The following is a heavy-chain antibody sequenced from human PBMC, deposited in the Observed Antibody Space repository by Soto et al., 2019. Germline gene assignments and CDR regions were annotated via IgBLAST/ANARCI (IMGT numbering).Heavy chain of an antibody. J-gene: IGHJ4*02. Sequence: EVQLVESGGGLVKPGGSLRLSCAASGFTFSSYSMNWVRQAPGKGLEWVSSISSSSSYIFYADSVKGRFTISRDNAKNSLYLQMNSLRAEDTAVYYCARDLSLGVRSPGADYWGQGTLVTVSS. CDR1: GFTFSSYS. CDR2: ISSSSSYI. V-gene: IGHV3-21*01. CDR3: ARDLSLGVRSPGADY. D-gene: IGHD7-27*01.